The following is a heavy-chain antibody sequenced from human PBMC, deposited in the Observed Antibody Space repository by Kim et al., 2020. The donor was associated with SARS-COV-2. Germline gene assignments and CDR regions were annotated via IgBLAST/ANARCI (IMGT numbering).Heavy chain of an antibody. V-gene: IGHV4-39*01. J-gene: IGHJ6*02. Sequence: SETLSLTCTVSGGSISSSSYYWGWIRQPPGKGLEWIGSIYYSGSTYYNPSLKSRVTISVDTSKNQFSLKLSSVTAADTAVYYCARLGDSGYATYYYSGMDVWGQGTTVTVSS. CDR2: IYYSGST. CDR3: ARLGDSGYATYYYSGMDV. CDR1: GGSISSSSYY. D-gene: IGHD5-12*01.